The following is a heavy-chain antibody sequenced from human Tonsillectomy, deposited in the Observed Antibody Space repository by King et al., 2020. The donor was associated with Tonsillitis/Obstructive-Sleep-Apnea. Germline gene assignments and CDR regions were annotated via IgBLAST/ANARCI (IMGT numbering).Heavy chain of an antibody. CDR1: GYTFTSYG. CDR3: ARDRNPGYTSTWYGSFDY. V-gene: IGHV1-18*01. J-gene: IGHJ4*02. CDR2: ISAYNGNT. Sequence: QLVQSGAEVKKPGASVKVSCRASGYTFTSYGINWVRQAPGQGLEWMGWISAYNGNTNYAQNLQGRVTMTTDTTTNTAYMDLRSLRSDDTAVYYCARDRNPGYTSTWYGSFDYWGQGTLVTVSS. D-gene: IGHD6-13*01.